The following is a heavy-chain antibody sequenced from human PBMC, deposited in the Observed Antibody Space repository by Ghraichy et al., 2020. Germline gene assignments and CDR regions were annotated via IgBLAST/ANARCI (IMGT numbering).Heavy chain of an antibody. CDR2: TNADGSHT. Sequence: GGSLRLSCATSQFNFSIYWMHWVRQVPGMGLEWVSRTNADGSHTHYADFVRGRFTISRDNAKGTLYLQMNSLRAADTALYYCARGPTYGSSGPMGYWGQGTLVTVSS. J-gene: IGHJ4*02. V-gene: IGHV3-74*01. CDR3: ARGPTYGSSGPMGY. D-gene: IGHD3-22*01. CDR1: QFNFSIYW.